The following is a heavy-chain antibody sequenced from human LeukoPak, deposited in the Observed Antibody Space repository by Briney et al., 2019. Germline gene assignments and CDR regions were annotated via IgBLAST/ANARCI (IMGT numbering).Heavy chain of an antibody. CDR3: ARGPRITMIVVVTLEDY. CDR2: TNPNSGGT. J-gene: IGHJ4*02. D-gene: IGHD3-22*01. Sequence: GASVKVSCKASGYTFTGYFMYWVRQAPGQGLEWMGRTNPNSGGTNYAQKFQDRVTMTTDTSISTAYMELSRLRSDDTAVYYCARGPRITMIVVVTLEDYWGPGTLVIVSS. CDR1: GYTFTGYF. V-gene: IGHV1-2*06.